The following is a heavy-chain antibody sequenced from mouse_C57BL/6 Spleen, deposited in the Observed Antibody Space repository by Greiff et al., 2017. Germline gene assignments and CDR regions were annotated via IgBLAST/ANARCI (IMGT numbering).Heavy chain of an antibody. CDR1: GYTFTSYW. Sequence: VQLQQPGTELVKPGASVKLSCKASGYTFTSYWMHWVKQRPGQGLEWMGNINPSNGGTNYNEKFKSKATLTVDKSSSTAYMQLSSLTSEDSAVYYCARGSSGYVGYYAMDYWGQGTSVTVSS. J-gene: IGHJ4*01. CDR2: INPSNGGT. D-gene: IGHD3-2*02. CDR3: ARGSSGYVGYYAMDY. V-gene: IGHV1-53*01.